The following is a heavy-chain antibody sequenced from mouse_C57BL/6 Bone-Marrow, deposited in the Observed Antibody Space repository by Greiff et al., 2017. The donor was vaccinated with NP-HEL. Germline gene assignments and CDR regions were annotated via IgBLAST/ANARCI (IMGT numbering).Heavy chain of an antibody. CDR2: IYPGSGNT. V-gene: IGHV1-76*01. CDR3: ARGGARKVYFDY. CDR1: GYTFTDYY. J-gene: IGHJ2*01. Sequence: VQLVESGAELVRPGASVKLSCKASGYTFTDYYINWVKQRPGQGLEWIARIYPGSGNTYYNEKFKGKATLTAEKSSSTAYLQLSSLTSEDSAVSFCARGGARKVYFDYWGQGTTLTVSS.